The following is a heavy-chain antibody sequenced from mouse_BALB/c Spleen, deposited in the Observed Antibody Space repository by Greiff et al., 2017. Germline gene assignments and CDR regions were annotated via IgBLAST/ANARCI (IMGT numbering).Heavy chain of an antibody. CDR1: GFTFSSYT. Sequence: EVQLVESGGGLVKPGGSLKLSCAASGFTFSSYTMSWVRQTPEKRLEWVATISSGGSYTYYPDSVKGRFTISRDNAKNTLYLQMSSLKSEDTAMYYCTREEDPWFAYWGQGTLVTVSA. CDR2: ISSGGSYT. V-gene: IGHV5-6-4*01. J-gene: IGHJ3*01. CDR3: TREEDPWFAY.